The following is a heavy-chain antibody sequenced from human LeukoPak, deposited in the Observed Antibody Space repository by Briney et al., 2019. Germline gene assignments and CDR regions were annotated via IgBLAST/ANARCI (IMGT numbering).Heavy chain of an antibody. Sequence: SETLSLTCTVSGGSISSGSYNWSWIRQPAGKGLEWIGRIYTSGSTNYNPSLKSRVTISVDTSKNQFSLKLSSVTAADTAVYYCARVTNWNYLGDYFDYWGQGTLVTVSS. CDR2: IYTSGST. CDR3: ARVTNWNYLGDYFDY. J-gene: IGHJ4*02. D-gene: IGHD1-7*01. V-gene: IGHV4-61*02. CDR1: GGSISSGSYN.